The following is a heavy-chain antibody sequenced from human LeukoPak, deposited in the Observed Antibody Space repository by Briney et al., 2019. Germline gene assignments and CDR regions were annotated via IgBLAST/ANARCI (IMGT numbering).Heavy chain of an antibody. CDR1: GYTFTGYY. J-gene: IGHJ4*02. CDR3: VRVVHSYDPFDY. Sequence: ASVKVSCKASGYTFTGYYMHWVRQAPGQGLEWMGWINPNSGGTNYAQKFQGRVTMTRDTSISTAYMELSRLRSDDTAVYYCVRVVHSYDPFDYWGQGTLVTVSS. V-gene: IGHV1-2*02. CDR2: INPNSGGT. D-gene: IGHD6-6*01.